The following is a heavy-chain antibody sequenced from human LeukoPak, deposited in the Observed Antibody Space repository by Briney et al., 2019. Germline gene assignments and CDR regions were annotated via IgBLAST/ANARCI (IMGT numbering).Heavy chain of an antibody. CDR3: ARDRGSYYRGDY. CDR1: GFTFSSYS. CDR2: ISSSSSYI. D-gene: IGHD1-26*01. J-gene: IGHJ4*02. V-gene: IGHV3-21*01. Sequence: GGSLRLSYAASGFTFSSYSMNWVRQAPGKGLEWVSSISSSSSYIYYADSVKGRFTISRDNAKNSLYLQMNSLRAEDTAVYYCARDRGSYYRGDYWGQGTLVTVSS.